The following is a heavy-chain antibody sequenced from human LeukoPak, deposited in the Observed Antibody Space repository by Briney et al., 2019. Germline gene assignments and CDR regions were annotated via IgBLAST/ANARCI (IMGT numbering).Heavy chain of an antibody. CDR2: VHHSGNT. J-gene: IGHJ4*02. Sequence: PSETLSLTCAVSGYSISSGYYWGWVRQPPGRGLEWIGSVHHSGNTNYQTSLKSRVTISVDTSKNQFSLKLSSVTAADTAVYYCARAPYADTRGYGELDYWGQGTLVTVSS. V-gene: IGHV4-38-2*01. CDR3: ARAPYADTRGYGELDY. D-gene: IGHD3-22*01. CDR1: GYSISSGYY.